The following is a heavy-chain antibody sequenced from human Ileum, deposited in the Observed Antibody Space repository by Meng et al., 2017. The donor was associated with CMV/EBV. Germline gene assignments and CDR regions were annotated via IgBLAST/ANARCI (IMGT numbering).Heavy chain of an antibody. V-gene: IGHV4-4*07. CDR3: ARGESRGYYYFDY. CDR2: ISSSGNT. J-gene: IGHJ4*02. D-gene: IGHD3-22*01. Sequence: EPGPRLGQPPDPLSLPCVVPGDSISNYYWSWIRQPAGKKLEWIGRISSSGNTNYTPSLKSRVIMSLDTSNNQFFLKLTSVTAADTALYYCARGESRGYYYFDYWGQGILVTVSS. CDR1: GDSISNYY.